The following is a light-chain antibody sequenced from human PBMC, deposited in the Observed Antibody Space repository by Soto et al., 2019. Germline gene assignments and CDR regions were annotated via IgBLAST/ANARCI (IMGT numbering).Light chain of an antibody. Sequence: EIVLTQSPGTLSLSPGERGTLSCRASQIVSSSYLAWYQQKTGQSPRLLIYGASSRATGIPDRFSASGSGTDFTLTISRLEPEDVAVYYCQPFEYLITFGQGTRLEVK. J-gene: IGKJ5*01. V-gene: IGKV3-20*01. CDR1: QIVSSSY. CDR3: QPFEYLIT. CDR2: GAS.